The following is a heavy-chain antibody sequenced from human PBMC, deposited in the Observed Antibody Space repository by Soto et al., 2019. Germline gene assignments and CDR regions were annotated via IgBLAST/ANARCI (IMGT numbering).Heavy chain of an antibody. Sequence: GGSLRLSCAASGFTFSNAWMNWVRQAPGKGLEWVGRIKRKTDGETTDYAAHVKGRFTISRDDSKNTLYLQMNSLKTEDTAVYYCTVYSKYYYDSSGYSFDYWGQGTLVTVSS. D-gene: IGHD3-22*01. CDR1: GFTFSNAW. J-gene: IGHJ4*02. CDR2: IKRKTDGETT. CDR3: TVYSKYYYDSSGYSFDY. V-gene: IGHV3-15*07.